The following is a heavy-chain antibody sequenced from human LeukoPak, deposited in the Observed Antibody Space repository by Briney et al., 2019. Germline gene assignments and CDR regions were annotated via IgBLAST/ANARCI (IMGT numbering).Heavy chain of an antibody. V-gene: IGHV1-18*01. CDR2: ISAYNGNT. CDR1: GYTFTNYG. D-gene: IGHD3-16*02. Sequence: GASVTVSFKASGYTFTNYGITWVRQAPGQGLEWMGWISAYNGNTNYAQNLQGRVTMTTDTSTSTAYMEVRSMRSDDTAVYYCARDGWSSRYYFDYWGQGTLVTVSS. J-gene: IGHJ4*02. CDR3: ARDGWSSRYYFDY.